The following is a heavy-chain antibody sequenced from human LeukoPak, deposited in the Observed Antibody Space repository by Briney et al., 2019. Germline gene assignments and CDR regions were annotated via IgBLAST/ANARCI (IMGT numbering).Heavy chain of an antibody. Sequence: ASVKVSCKAPGYTFTAYGISWVRQAPGRGLEWMGWISGYNGNTKYVQKFQGRVTMTTDTPTSTVYMELRSLRSDDTAVYYCARDHWSGSGFRLYGMDVWGKGTTVTVSS. CDR1: GYTFTAYG. CDR3: ARDHWSGSGFRLYGMDV. J-gene: IGHJ6*04. D-gene: IGHD3-10*01. V-gene: IGHV1-18*04. CDR2: ISGYNGNT.